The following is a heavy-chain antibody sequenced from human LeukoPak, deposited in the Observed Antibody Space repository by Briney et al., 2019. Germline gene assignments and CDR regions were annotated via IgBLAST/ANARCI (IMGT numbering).Heavy chain of an antibody. D-gene: IGHD1-26*01. CDR3: ARLVGATRGY. CDR1: GYIFTNSW. V-gene: IGHV5-51*01. Sequence: GDSLKISCKASGYIFTNSWIGWVRQVPGRGLEWMGVIYSGDSDTRVSASFQGQLTIPAAKSISTAYLQWSSLKASDTAMYYCARLVGATRGYWGQGTLVTVSA. CDR2: IYSGDSDT. J-gene: IGHJ4*02.